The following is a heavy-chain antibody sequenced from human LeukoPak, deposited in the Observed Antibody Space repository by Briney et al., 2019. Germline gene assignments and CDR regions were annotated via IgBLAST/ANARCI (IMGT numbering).Heavy chain of an antibody. CDR3: AKDSGTRGSQSYDY. CDR2: ISYDGSNK. Sequence: PGRSLRLSCAASGFTFSSYGMHWVRQAPGEGLEWVAVISYDGSNKYYADSVKGRFTISRDNSKNTLYLQMNSLRAEDMAVYYCAKDSGTRGSQSYDYWGQGTLVTVSS. D-gene: IGHD1-1*01. J-gene: IGHJ4*02. V-gene: IGHV3-30*18. CDR1: GFTFSSYG.